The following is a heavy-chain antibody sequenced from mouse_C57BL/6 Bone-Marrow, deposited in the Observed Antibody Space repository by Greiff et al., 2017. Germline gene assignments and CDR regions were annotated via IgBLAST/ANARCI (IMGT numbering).Heavy chain of an antibody. V-gene: IGHV1-59*01. CDR2: IDPSDSYT. CDR1: GYTFTSYW. CDR3: AREDYYGSSFLV. J-gene: IGHJ1*03. D-gene: IGHD1-1*01. Sequence: VQLQQPGAELVRPGTSVKLSCKASGYTFTSYWMPWVKQRPGQGLEWIGVIDPSDSYTNYNQKFKGKATLTVDTSSSTAYMQLSSLTSEDSAVYYCAREDYYGSSFLVWGTGTTVTVSS.